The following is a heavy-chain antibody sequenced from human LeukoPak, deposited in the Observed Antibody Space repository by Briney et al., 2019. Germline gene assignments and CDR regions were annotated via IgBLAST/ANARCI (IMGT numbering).Heavy chain of an antibody. J-gene: IGHJ4*02. CDR2: INHSGSI. CDR1: GGSFSGYY. D-gene: IGHD3-22*01. CDR3: ARVGTDSSGFYFINS. Sequence: SETLSLTCAVYGGSFSGYYWSWIRQPPGKGLEWIGEINHSGSINYNPSLKSRVTVSVDVSKTQFSLKLSSVTAADTAVYYCARVGTDSSGFYFINSWGQGTLVTVSS. V-gene: IGHV4-34*01.